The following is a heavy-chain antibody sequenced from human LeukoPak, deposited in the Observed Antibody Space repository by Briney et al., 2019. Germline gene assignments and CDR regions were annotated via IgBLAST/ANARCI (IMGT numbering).Heavy chain of an antibody. Sequence: SETLSLTCGVSGGSISGSDYFWSWIRQHPGKGLEWIGYISYTGSTFYNPSLKSRLSISVDTSANQFSLNLISVTAADTAVYYCARRSTRGYYYDYWGQGTLVTVSP. V-gene: IGHV4-31*11. D-gene: IGHD3-10*01. CDR2: ISYTGST. CDR1: GGSISGSDYF. J-gene: IGHJ4*02. CDR3: ARRSTRGYYYDY.